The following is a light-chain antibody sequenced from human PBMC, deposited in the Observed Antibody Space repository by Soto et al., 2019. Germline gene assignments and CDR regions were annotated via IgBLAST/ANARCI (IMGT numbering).Light chain of an antibody. Sequence: QSVLTQPPSASGTPGRRVTISCSGSSSNIGSNTVNWYQQLPGTAPKLLIYANNQRPSGVPDRFSGSKSGTSASLAISGLQSEDEADYCCAAWDDSLNGVLFGGGTKLTVL. V-gene: IGLV1-44*01. J-gene: IGLJ2*01. CDR3: AAWDDSLNGVL. CDR2: ANN. CDR1: SSNIGSNT.